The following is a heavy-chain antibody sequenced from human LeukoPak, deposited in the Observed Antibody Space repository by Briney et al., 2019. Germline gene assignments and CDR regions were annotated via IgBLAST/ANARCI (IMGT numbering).Heavy chain of an antibody. CDR1: GGSISSSSYY. V-gene: IGHV4-39*01. CDR3: ARHAYSSGWYATH. Sequence: SETLSLTCTVSGGSISSSSYYWGWIRQPPGKGLEWIGSIYYSGSTYYNPSLKSRVTISVDTSKHQFSLKLSSVTAADTAVYYCARHAYSSGWYATHWGQGTLVTVSS. CDR2: IYYSGST. D-gene: IGHD6-19*01. J-gene: IGHJ4*02.